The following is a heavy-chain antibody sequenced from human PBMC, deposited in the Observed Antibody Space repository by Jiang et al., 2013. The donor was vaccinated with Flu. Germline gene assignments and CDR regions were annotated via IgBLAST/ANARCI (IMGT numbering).Heavy chain of an antibody. Sequence: FTSYAMNWVRQAPGQGLEWMGWINTNTGNPTYAQGFTGRFVXSLDTSVSTAYLQISGLKAEDTAVYYCARGRGDYSSIAARSAFDIWGQGTMVTVSS. D-gene: IGHD6-6*01. CDR1: FTSYA. J-gene: IGHJ3*02. V-gene: IGHV7-4-1*02. CDR2: INTNTGNP. CDR3: ARGRGDYSSIAARSAFDI.